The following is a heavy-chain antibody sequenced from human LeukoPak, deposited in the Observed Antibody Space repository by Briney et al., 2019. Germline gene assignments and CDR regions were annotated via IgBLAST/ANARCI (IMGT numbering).Heavy chain of an antibody. D-gene: IGHD3-10*01. CDR2: IYTSGST. V-gene: IGHV4-61*02. J-gene: IGHJ6*03. Sequence: SETLSLTCIVSGGSISSSIYYWAWIRQPAGKGLEWIGRIYTSGSTNYNPSLKSRVTMSVDTSKNQFSLKLSSVTAADTAVYYCARARMVRGVIIPQEYYYYYMDVWGKGTTVTVSS. CDR1: GGSISSSIYY. CDR3: ARARMVRGVIIPQEYYYYYMDV.